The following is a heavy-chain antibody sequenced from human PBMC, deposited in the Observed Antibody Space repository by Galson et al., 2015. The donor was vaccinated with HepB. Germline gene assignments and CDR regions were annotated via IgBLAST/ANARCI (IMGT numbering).Heavy chain of an antibody. D-gene: IGHD5-24*01. CDR1: GLTFNTYA. Sequence: SLRLSCAVSGLTFNTYAVHWVRQAPGKGLEWVAVISYNENNKWYADSVKGRFTISGDKSRNTFYLHMNSLTGDDTAVYYCAKDPGRGDGYTNDAFDIWGQGTLVTVSS. CDR3: AKDPGRGDGYTNDAFDI. J-gene: IGHJ3*02. CDR2: ISYNENNK. V-gene: IGHV3-30*04.